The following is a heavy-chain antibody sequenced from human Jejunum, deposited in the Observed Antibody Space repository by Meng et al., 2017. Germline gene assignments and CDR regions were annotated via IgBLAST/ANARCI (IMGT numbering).Heavy chain of an antibody. CDR1: GGSITGTNW. D-gene: IGHD1-7*01. V-gene: IGHV4-4*02. CDR2: IYHSGTT. Sequence: GQLQESGPGLVSLSGTLSPTCAVSGGSITGTNWWTWVRQAPGKGLVWIEEIYHSGTTNYNPSLKSRVAISADKSKNQFSLNLYSLSAADTAVYYCATRTRDSFDYWGQGSLVTVSS. CDR3: ATRTRDSFDY. J-gene: IGHJ4*02.